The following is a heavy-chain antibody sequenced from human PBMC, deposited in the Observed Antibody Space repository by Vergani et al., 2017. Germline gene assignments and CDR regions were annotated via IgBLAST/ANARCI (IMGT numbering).Heavy chain of an antibody. V-gene: IGHV4-30-4*01. D-gene: IGHD2-2*01. CDR2: SYYSGST. CDR3: ARAAVGPAAIVYFDY. Sequence: QVQLQESGPGLVKPSQTLSLTCTVSGGSISSGDYYWSWIRQPPGKGLEWIGYSYYSGSTYYNPSLKSRVTISVDTSKNQFSLKLSSVTAADTAVYYCARAAVGPAAIVYFDYWGQGTLVTVSS. J-gene: IGHJ4*02. CDR1: GGSISSGDYY.